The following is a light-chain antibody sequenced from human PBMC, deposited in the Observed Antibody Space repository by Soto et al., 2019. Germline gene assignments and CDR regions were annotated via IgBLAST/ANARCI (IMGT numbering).Light chain of an antibody. V-gene: IGKV1-39*01. J-gene: IGKJ1*01. CDR3: QQTYRTPWT. CDR1: QSMSNY. Sequence: DIQMTQSPSSLSASVGDRVTITCWARQSMSNYLNWYQQKPGKAPNLLIYAASNLQSGVPSRFSGSGSGTDFTLTISSLQPEDFATYYCQQTYRTPWTFGQETKMKIK. CDR2: AAS.